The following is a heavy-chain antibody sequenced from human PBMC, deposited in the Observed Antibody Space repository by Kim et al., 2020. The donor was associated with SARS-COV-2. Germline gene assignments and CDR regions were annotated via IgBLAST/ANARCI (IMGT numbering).Heavy chain of an antibody. CDR3: ARENGDSMIDPGRYFDL. CDR1: GFTFSSYA. Sequence: GGSLRLSCAASGFTFSSYAMHWVRQAPGKGLEWVAVISYDGSNKYYADSVKGRFTISRDNSKNTLYLQMNSLRAEDTAVYYCARENGDSMIDPGRYFDLWGRGTLVTVSS. J-gene: IGHJ2*01. D-gene: IGHD3-22*01. V-gene: IGHV3-30-3*01. CDR2: ISYDGSNK.